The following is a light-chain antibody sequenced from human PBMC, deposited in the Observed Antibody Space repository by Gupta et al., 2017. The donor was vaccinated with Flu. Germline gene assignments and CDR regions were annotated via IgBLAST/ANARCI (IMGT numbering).Light chain of an antibody. CDR1: QSGLYSYNNKNY. J-gene: IGKJ4*01. Sequence: DTVMTQSPDSLAVSLGERATINCKSSQSGLYSYNNKNYLAWYQQKPGQPPKLLIHWASIRESGAPDRFSGGGYETDFTLTSSRRQDEDVAVYYEQQNLTSIKFGRGTKVEIK. V-gene: IGKV4-1*01. CDR2: WAS. CDR3: QQNLTSIK.